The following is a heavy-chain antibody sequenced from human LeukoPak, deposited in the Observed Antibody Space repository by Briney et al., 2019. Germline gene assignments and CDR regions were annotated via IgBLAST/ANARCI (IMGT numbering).Heavy chain of an antibody. Sequence: SETLSLTCTVSGGSISSYYWTWIRQPPGKGLEWIGYIYYTGATSYNPSLKSRVTISVDTSKNQFSLKPTSVTAADTAVYYCAKYGGSGWVIDYWGQGTLVTVSS. J-gene: IGHJ4*02. D-gene: IGHD6-19*01. CDR2: IYYTGAT. CDR3: AKYGGSGWVIDY. CDR1: GGSISSYY. V-gene: IGHV4-59*08.